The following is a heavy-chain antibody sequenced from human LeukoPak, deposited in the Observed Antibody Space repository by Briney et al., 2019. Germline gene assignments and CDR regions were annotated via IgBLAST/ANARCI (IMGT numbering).Heavy chain of an antibody. D-gene: IGHD1-26*01. CDR2: IYSGGST. V-gene: IGHV3-66*01. CDR3: ARDLSGSYPFDY. CDR1: GFTVSSNY. J-gene: IGHJ4*02. Sequence: TGGSLRLSCAASGFTVSSNYMSWVRQAPGKGLEWVSVIYSGGSTYYADSVKGRFTISRDNSKNTLYLQMNSLRDEDTAVYYCARDLSGSYPFDYWGQGTLVTVSS.